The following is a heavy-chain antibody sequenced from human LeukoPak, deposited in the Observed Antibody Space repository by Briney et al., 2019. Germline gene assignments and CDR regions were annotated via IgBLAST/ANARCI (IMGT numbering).Heavy chain of an antibody. D-gene: IGHD2-15*01. Sequence: SVKVSCKASGGTFSSYAISWVRQAPGQGLEWMGGIIPIFGTANYAQKFQGRVTITTDESTSTAYMELSSLRSEDTAVYYCASSGGHTGYFDYWGQGTLVTVSS. CDR2: IIPIFGTA. CDR1: GGTFSSYA. J-gene: IGHJ4*02. CDR3: ASSGGHTGYFDY. V-gene: IGHV1-69*05.